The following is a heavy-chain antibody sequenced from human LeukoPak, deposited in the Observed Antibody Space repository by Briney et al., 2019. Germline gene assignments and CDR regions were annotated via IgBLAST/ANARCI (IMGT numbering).Heavy chain of an antibody. J-gene: IGHJ6*03. CDR1: GGSFSGYY. D-gene: IGHD2-15*01. Sequence: SETLSLTCAVYGGSFSGYYWSWIRQPPGKGLEWIGEINHSGSTNYNPSLKSRVTISVDTSKNQFSLKLSSVTAADTAVYHCAREVVARYYYYYYMDVWGKGTTVTVSS. V-gene: IGHV4-34*01. CDR3: AREVVARYYYYYYMDV. CDR2: INHSGST.